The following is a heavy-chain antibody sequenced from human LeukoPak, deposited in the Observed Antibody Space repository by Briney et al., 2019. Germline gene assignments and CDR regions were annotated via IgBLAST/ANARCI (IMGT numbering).Heavy chain of an antibody. CDR1: GASFSGYY. CDR2: IYYSGST. V-gene: IGHV4-59*13. Sequence: SETLSLTCSVSGASFSGYYGIWIRQPPGKGLEWIGYIYYSGSTNYNPSLKSRVTISVDTSKNQFSLKLSSVTAADTAVYYCARVLPGYSSGWSFDYWGQGTLVTVSS. J-gene: IGHJ4*02. D-gene: IGHD6-19*01. CDR3: ARVLPGYSSGWSFDY.